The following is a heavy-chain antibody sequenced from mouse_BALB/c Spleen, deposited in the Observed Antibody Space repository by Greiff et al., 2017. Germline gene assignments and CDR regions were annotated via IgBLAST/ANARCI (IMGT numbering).Heavy chain of an antibody. Sequence: EVMLVESGGDLVKPGGSLKLSCAASGFTFSSYGMSWVRQTPDKRLEWVATISSGGSYTYYPDSVKGRFTISRDNAKNTLHLQMSSLKSEDTAMYYCAGGGAMDYWGQGTSVTVSS. J-gene: IGHJ4*01. CDR3: AGGGAMDY. CDR2: ISSGGSYT. CDR1: GFTFSSYG. V-gene: IGHV5-6*02.